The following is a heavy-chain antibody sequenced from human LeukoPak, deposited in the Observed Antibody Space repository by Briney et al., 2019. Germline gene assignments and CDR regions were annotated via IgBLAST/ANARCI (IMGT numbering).Heavy chain of an antibody. CDR2: VYYSGST. Sequence: SETLSLTCTVSGGSISSSSYYWGWIRQPPGKGLEWIGTVYYSGSTYQNSSLKSRVTISKDTSKNQFSLKLSFVTAADTAVYFCARGWQLSDYFDYWGQGTLVTVSS. V-gene: IGHV4-39*01. CDR1: GGSISSSSYY. D-gene: IGHD4-23*01. CDR3: ARGWQLSDYFDY. J-gene: IGHJ4*02.